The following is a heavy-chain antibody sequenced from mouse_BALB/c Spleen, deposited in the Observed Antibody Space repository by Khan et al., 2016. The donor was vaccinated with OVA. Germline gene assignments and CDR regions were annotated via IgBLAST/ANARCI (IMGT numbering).Heavy chain of an antibody. CDR3: VRGGKFAY. CDR1: GYTFTDYA. D-gene: IGHD1-1*02. CDR2: ISTNYGAA. J-gene: IGHJ3*01. V-gene: IGHV1S137*01. Sequence: QIQLVQSGAELVRPGVSVKISCRASGYTFTDYAMHWVKQRHAKSLEWIGVISTNYGAADYNQKFQGKASMTVDRSSSTVYMELARLTSEDSAIYYCVRGGKFAYWGPGTLVTVSA.